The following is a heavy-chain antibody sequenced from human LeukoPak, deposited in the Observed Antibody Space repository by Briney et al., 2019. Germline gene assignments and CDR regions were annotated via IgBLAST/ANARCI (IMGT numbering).Heavy chain of an antibody. Sequence: PGGSLRLSCAASGFNSYWMSWVRQAPGKGLEWVANIKQEGSEKYYVDSVKGRFTISRDNVKNSLYLQMNSLRAEDTAVYYCASPAYGDYALFDYWGQGTLVTVSS. CDR3: ASPAYGDYALFDY. CDR1: GFNSYW. CDR2: IKQEGSEK. V-gene: IGHV3-7*01. D-gene: IGHD4-17*01. J-gene: IGHJ4*02.